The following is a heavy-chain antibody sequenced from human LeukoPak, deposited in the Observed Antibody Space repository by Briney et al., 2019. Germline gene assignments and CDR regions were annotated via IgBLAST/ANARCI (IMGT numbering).Heavy chain of an antibody. D-gene: IGHD3-3*01. CDR2: IASSGSTI. Sequence: GGSLRLSCAASGFTFSDYYMSWIRQAPGKGLEWVSYIASSGSTIYYADSVKGRFTISRDNAKNSLYLQMNSLRAEDTAVYCCARAYQLLKRFLEWLLNYYYYYGMDVWGQGTTVTVSS. CDR1: GFTFSDYY. V-gene: IGHV3-11*01. J-gene: IGHJ6*02. CDR3: ARAYQLLKRFLEWLLNYYYYYGMDV.